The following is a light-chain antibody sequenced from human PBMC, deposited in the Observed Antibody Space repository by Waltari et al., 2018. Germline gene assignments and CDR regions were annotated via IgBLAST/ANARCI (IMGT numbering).Light chain of an antibody. V-gene: IGLV2-23*01. Sequence: QSALTQPASVSGSRGQSITISCTGTSPDVGTYHLVSWYQQPPGKAPTLMIYEDNNRPAGVSSRFSGARSGNTASLTISGLQPEDEADYYCCSYAGSWVFGGWTKLTVL. CDR2: EDN. J-gene: IGLJ3*02. CDR3: CSYAGSWV. CDR1: SPDVGTYHL.